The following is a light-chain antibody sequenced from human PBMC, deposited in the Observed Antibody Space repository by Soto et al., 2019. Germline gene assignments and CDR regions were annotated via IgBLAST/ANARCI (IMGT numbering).Light chain of an antibody. J-gene: IGKJ2*01. CDR1: QRVSSSY. V-gene: IGKV3-20*01. CDR3: QQYGSSPPYT. Sequence: EIVLTQSPGTLSLSPGERATLSGRASQRVSSSYLAWYQQKPGQAPRLRIYGASSRATGIPDRFSGSGSGTDSTLTISALEPEDFAVYYCQQYGSSPPYTFGQGTKLQIK. CDR2: GAS.